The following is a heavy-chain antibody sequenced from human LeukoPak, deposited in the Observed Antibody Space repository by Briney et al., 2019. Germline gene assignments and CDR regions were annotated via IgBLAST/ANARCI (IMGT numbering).Heavy chain of an antibody. CDR1: GFSFSSYT. CDR3: AKGITLTRTYYFDY. D-gene: IGHD1-20*01. V-gene: IGHV3-23*01. J-gene: IGHJ4*02. CDR2: ISGSGGST. Sequence: GGSLRLSCAASGFSFSSYTMSWVRQAPAKGLEWVSGISGSGGSTYYADSVKGRFTFSRDNSKNTLYLQMNSLRAEDTAVYYCAKGITLTRTYYFDYWGQGTLVTVSS.